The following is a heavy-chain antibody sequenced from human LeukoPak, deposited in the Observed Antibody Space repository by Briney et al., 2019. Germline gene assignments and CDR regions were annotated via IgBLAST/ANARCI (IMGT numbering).Heavy chain of an antibody. D-gene: IGHD6-13*01. CDR3: AGSTGIISGAFDI. V-gene: IGHV4-38-2*02. J-gene: IGHJ3*02. CDR2: INHSGST. CDR1: GYSISSGYY. Sequence: PSETLSLTCTVSGYSISSGYYWGWIRQPPGKGLEWIGEINHSGSTNYNPSLKSRVTISVDTSKNQFSLKLSSVTAADTAVYYCAGSTGIISGAFDIWGQGTMVIVSS.